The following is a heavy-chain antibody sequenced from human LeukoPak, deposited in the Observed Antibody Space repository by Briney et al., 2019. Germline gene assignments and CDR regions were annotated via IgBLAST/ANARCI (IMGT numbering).Heavy chain of an antibody. J-gene: IGHJ4*02. CDR1: GGSISSYY. CDR3: ARVVRDGYNFFDY. CDR2: IYYSGST. Sequence: SETLSLTCTVSGGSISSYYWSWIRQPPGKGLEWIGYIYYSGSTNYNPSLKSRVTIPVDTSKNQFSLKLSSVTAADTAVYYCARVVRDGYNFFDYWGQGTLVTVSS. D-gene: IGHD5-24*01. V-gene: IGHV4-59*01.